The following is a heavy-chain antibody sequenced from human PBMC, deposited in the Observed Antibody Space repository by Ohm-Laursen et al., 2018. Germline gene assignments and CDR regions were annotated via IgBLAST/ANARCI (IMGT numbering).Heavy chain of an antibody. V-gene: IGHV3-9*01. CDR1: GFTFDDYA. J-gene: IGHJ4*02. CDR3: AKDTGIAVAGDFDY. D-gene: IGHD6-19*01. CDR2: ISWNSNSI. Sequence: SLRLSCSASGFTFDDYAMHWVRQAPGKGLEWVSGISWNSNSIGYADSVKGRFTISRDNAKNSLYLQMNSLRAEDTALYYCAKDTGIAVAGDFDYWGQGTLVTVSS.